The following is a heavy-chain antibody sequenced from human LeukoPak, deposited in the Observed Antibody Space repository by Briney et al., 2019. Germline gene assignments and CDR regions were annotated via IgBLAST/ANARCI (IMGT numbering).Heavy chain of an antibody. Sequence: SETLSLTCAVYGGSFSGYYWNWIRQPPGKGLEWIGEINDSGSTNYTPSLKRRVTISVDTSKNQFSLKLSSVTASDTAMYYCARAVDTAIMYNWFDPWGQGILVTVSS. J-gene: IGHJ5*02. D-gene: IGHD5-18*01. CDR2: INDSGST. CDR3: ARAVDTAIMYNWFDP. CDR1: GGSFSGYY. V-gene: IGHV4-34*01.